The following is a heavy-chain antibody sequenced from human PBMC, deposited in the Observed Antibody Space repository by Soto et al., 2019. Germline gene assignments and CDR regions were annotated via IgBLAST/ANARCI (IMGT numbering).Heavy chain of an antibody. CDR3: AKGGDGYIYGGWFDP. CDR2: IYPGDSDT. CDR1: GYSFTSYW. V-gene: IGHV5-51*01. J-gene: IGHJ5*02. D-gene: IGHD2-21*01. Sequence: GESLKISSKGSGYSFTSYWIGWVRQMPGKGLERMGIIYPGDSDTRYSPSFQGQVTISADKSISTAYLQWSSLKASDTAMYYSAKGGDGYIYGGWFDPWGQGTLVTVSS.